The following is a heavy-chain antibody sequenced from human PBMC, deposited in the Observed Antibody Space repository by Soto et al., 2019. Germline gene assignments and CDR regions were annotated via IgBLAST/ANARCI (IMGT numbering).Heavy chain of an antibody. V-gene: IGHV3-30-3*01. Sequence: QVQLVESGGGVVQPGRSLRLSCAASGFTFSSYAMHWVRQAPGKGLEWVAVISYDGSNKYYADSVKGRFTISRDNSKNTLYLQMSSLRAEDTAVYYCVMTRVTYCYCYGMDVWGQGTTVTVSS. CDR2: ISYDGSNK. CDR1: GFTFSSYA. CDR3: VMTRVTYCYCYGMDV. D-gene: IGHD4-17*01. J-gene: IGHJ6*02.